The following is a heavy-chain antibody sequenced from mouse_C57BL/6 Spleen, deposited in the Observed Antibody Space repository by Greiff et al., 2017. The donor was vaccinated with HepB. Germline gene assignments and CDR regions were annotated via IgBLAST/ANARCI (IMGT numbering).Heavy chain of an antibody. CDR2: ISDGGSYT. V-gene: IGHV5-4*03. D-gene: IGHD4-1*01. CDR1: GFTFSSYA. J-gene: IGHJ3*01. Sequence: EVKVVESGGGLVKPGGSLKLSCAASGFTFSSYAMSWVRQTPEKRLEWVATISDGGSYTYYPDNVKGRFTISRDNAKNNLYLQMSHLKSEDTAMYYCARGELWERAWFAYWGQGTLVTVSA. CDR3: ARGELWERAWFAY.